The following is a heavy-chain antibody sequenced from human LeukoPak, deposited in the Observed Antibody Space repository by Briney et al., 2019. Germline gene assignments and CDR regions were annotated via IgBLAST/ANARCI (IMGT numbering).Heavy chain of an antibody. CDR3: ARDYCSVRSCYDRRLDY. J-gene: IGHJ4*02. D-gene: IGHD2-15*01. Sequence: ASVKVSCKASGYTFYTYAVHWVRQAPGQGAGWMGSIDCGDGNTKQSQEFQGRVIITRDTSATTVYLELSSLRSEDTAMYFCARDYCSVRSCYDRRLDYWGQGTLVAVSS. V-gene: IGHV1-3*01. CDR2: IDCGDGNT. CDR1: GYTFYTYA.